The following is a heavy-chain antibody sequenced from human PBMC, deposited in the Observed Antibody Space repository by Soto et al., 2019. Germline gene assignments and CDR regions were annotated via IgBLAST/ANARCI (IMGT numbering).Heavy chain of an antibody. CDR1: GYLFAGYY. D-gene: IGHD3-22*01. V-gene: IGHV1-2*04. CDR2: INPSSGDT. J-gene: IGHJ4*02. CDR3: ARDRHCFDSSGYHETYFDF. Sequence: ASVKVSCKASGYLFAGYYLHWVRQAPGQGLEWMGWINPSSGDTEYAQKFEAWATVTKDKSTDTAYLDLSRLRSADTAVYYCARDRHCFDSSGYHETYFDFWGQGTRVTVS.